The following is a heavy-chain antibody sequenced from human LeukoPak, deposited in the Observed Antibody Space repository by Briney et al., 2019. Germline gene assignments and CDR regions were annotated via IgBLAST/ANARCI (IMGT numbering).Heavy chain of an antibody. D-gene: IGHD3-22*01. V-gene: IGHV3-21*01. J-gene: IGHJ4*02. Sequence: GGSLRLSCAASGFTFSSYSMNWVRQAPGKGLEWVSSISSSSSYIYYADSVKGRFTISRNNAKNSLYLQMNSLRAEDTAVYYCARDEGSGYYGYWGQGTLVTVSS. CDR3: ARDEGSGYYGY. CDR1: GFTFSSYS. CDR2: ISSSSSYI.